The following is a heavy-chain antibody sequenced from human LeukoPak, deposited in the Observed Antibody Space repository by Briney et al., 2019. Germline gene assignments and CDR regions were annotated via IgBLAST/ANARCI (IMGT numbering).Heavy chain of an antibody. J-gene: IGHJ3*02. D-gene: IGHD2-2*01. CDR2: ISGSGGST. CDR3: AKHRRAISYAFDM. CDR1: GFTFSSYA. Sequence: GGSLRLSCADSGFTFSSYAMSWVRQAPGKGLEWVSAISGSGGSTYYADSVKGRFTISRDNSKNTLYLQMNSLRAEDTAVYYCAKHRRAISYAFDMWGQGTMVTVSS. V-gene: IGHV3-23*01.